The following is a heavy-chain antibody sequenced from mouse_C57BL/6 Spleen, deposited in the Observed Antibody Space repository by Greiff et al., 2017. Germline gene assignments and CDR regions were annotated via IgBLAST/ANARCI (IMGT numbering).Heavy chain of an antibody. CDR2: LYPGDGDT. CDR3: ATPTARYSMDY. CDR1: GYAFSSSW. Sequence: QVQLKQSGPELVKPGASVKISCKASGYAFSSSWMNWVKQRPGKGLEWIGRLYPGDGDTNYNGKFKGKATLTADKSSSTAYMQLSSLTSEDSAVYFCATPTARYSMDYWGQGTSVTVSS. D-gene: IGHD2-10*01. J-gene: IGHJ4*01. V-gene: IGHV1-82*01.